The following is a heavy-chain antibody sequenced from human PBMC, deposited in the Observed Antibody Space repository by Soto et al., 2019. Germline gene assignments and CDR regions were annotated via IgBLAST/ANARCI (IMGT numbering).Heavy chain of an antibody. J-gene: IGHJ6*03. Sequence: PGGSLRLSCAASGFTVSSNYVSWVRQAPGKGLEWVSVIYSGGSTYYADFVKGRFTISRDNSKNTLYLQMNSLRAEDTAVYYCASMGYSSSWESRRYYYYYMDVWGKGTTVTVSS. CDR1: GFTVSSNY. D-gene: IGHD6-13*01. CDR3: ASMGYSSSWESRRYYYYYMDV. V-gene: IGHV3-66*01. CDR2: IYSGGST.